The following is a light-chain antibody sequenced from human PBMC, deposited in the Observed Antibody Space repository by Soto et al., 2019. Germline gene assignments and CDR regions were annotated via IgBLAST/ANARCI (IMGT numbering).Light chain of an antibody. CDR3: QQYNSYWT. V-gene: IGKV1-16*01. CDR1: QDIKNY. J-gene: IGKJ1*01. CDR2: DAS. Sequence: DIQMTQSPSSLSASVGDTVTITCRASQDIKNYLAWFQQKPGKAPKLLIYDASSLESGVPSRFSGSGSGTEFTLTISSLQPDDFATYYCQQYNSYWTFGQGTKVDIK.